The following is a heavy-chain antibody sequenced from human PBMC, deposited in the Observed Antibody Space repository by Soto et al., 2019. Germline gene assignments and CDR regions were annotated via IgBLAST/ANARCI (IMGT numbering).Heavy chain of an antibody. CDR2: IRSKANSYAT. D-gene: IGHD3-9*01. CDR3: TRLWSYDILTGYYLYYGMDV. Sequence: PGGSLRLSCAASGFTFSGSAMHWVRQASGKGLEWVGRIRSKANSYATAYAASVKGRFTISRDDSKNTAYLQMNSLKTEDTAVYYCTRLWSYDILTGYYLYYGMDVWGQGTTVTVSS. CDR1: GFTFSGSA. V-gene: IGHV3-73*01. J-gene: IGHJ6*02.